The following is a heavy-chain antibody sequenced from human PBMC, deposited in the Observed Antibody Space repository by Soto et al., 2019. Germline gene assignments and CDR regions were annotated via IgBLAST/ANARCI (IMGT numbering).Heavy chain of an antibody. CDR1: GVSVCSYH. CDR3: ASHPTITTNFDF. D-gene: IGHD3-3*01. J-gene: IGHJ4*02. V-gene: IGHV4-59*08. CDR2: IYYSGST. Sequence: SETLSLTCTVSGVSVCSYHWSWIRQPPGKGLEWIGYIYYSGSTNSDPSLKSRVTFSVDTSKNQFSLTLRSVTAADTAVYFCASHPTITTNFDFWGQGTLVTVSS.